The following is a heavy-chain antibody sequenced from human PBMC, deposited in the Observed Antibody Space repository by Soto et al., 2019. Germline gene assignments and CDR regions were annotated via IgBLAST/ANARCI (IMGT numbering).Heavy chain of an antibody. Sequence: GGSLRLSCAASGFNFGVYWMSWVRQAPGKGLEWVATIKFDASEKKFVDSVKGRFTMSRDNAKNSLSLQMDSLRAEDTAVYYCARVVYDFWSGYWYDYYYGMDVWGQGTTVTVSS. D-gene: IGHD3-3*01. V-gene: IGHV3-7*01. CDR3: ARVVYDFWSGYWYDYYYGMDV. CDR1: GFNFGVYW. J-gene: IGHJ6*02. CDR2: IKFDASEK.